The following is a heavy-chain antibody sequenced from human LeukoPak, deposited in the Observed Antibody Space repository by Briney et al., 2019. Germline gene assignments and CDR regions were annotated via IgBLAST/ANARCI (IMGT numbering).Heavy chain of an antibody. CDR2: IYPGDFDT. Sequence: GESLKISCKGSGYNFATYWIGWARQMPGKGLEWMGIIYPGDFDTRYNPSFQGQVTFSVDRSINTAYLHWSSLKTSDTAIYFCAGLKIVPTAVAHWGQGTLVSVSP. CDR1: GYNFATYW. V-gene: IGHV5-51*01. CDR3: AGLKIVPTAVAH. D-gene: IGHD2-2*01. J-gene: IGHJ4*02.